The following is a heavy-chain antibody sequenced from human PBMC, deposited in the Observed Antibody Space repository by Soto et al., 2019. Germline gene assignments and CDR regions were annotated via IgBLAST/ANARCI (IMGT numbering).Heavy chain of an antibody. J-gene: IGHJ4*02. CDR1: GASIITNNYY. CDR3: ARQDFPLSDHPRHFDY. D-gene: IGHD1-26*01. CDR2: IHYSGST. Sequence: SETLSLTCTVSGASIITNNYYWGWIRQPPGKGLEWIGSIHYSGSTYYNPSLKSRVTVSVDTSNNQFSLNLSSVTAADTAVYYCARQDFPLSDHPRHFDYWGQGSLVTVSS. V-gene: IGHV4-39*01.